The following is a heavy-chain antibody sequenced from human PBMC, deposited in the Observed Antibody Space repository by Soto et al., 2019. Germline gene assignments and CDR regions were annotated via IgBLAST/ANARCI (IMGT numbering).Heavy chain of an antibody. D-gene: IGHD3-22*01. Sequence: GGSLRLSCAASGFTFNTDTMHWVRQAPGKGLEWVALISDDGSNKHYADSVKGRFSISRDNSKNTLYLQLNSLRPEDTAVYYCAREAIYYDTSGFSLYYFDYWGQGSLVTVSS. CDR2: ISDDGSNK. CDR3: AREAIYYDTSGFSLYYFDY. V-gene: IGHV3-30-3*01. J-gene: IGHJ4*02. CDR1: GFTFNTDT.